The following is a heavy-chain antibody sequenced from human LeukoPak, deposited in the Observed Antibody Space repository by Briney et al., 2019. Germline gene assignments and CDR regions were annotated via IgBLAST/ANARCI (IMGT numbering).Heavy chain of an antibody. CDR3: AKDLYALWFGEPSAY. Sequence: AGGSLRLSCAASGFTFSSYAMHWVRQAPGKGLEWVAVISYDGSNKYYADSVKGRFTISRDNSKNTLYLQMNSLRAEDTAVYYCAKDLYALWFGEPSAYWGQGTLVTVSS. J-gene: IGHJ4*02. D-gene: IGHD3-10*01. CDR1: GFTFSSYA. CDR2: ISYDGSNK. V-gene: IGHV3-30-3*01.